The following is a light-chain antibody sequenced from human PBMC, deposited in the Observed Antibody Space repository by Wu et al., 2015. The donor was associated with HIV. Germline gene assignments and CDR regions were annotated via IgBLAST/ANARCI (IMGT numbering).Light chain of an antibody. CDR2: GAS. Sequence: EIVMTQSPVTSSVSLGERATLSCWASQSISSRLAWYQQKPGQAPRLLISGASTRASGIPDRFSGSGSGTEFTLTISRLEPEDFAVYYCQQYGSSLTWTFGQRDEGGNQ. CDR1: QSISSR. J-gene: IGKJ1*01. V-gene: IGKV3-20*01. CDR3: QQYGSSLTWT.